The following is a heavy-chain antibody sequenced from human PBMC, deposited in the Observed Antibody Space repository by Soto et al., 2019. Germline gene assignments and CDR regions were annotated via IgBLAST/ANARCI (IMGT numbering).Heavy chain of an antibody. Sequence: SETLSLTCTVSGGSISNYYWSWIRQHPGKGLEWIGYIYYSGSTYYNPSLKSRVTISVDTSKNQFSLKLSSVTAADTAVYYCARSVDPWGQGTLVTVSS. V-gene: IGHV4-59*06. CDR3: ARSVDP. CDR1: GGSISNYY. J-gene: IGHJ5*02. CDR2: IYYSGST.